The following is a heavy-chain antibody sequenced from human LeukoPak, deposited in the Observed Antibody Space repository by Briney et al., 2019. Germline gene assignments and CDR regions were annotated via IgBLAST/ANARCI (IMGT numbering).Heavy chain of an antibody. CDR1: GGTFSSYA. CDR3: AREPYGDVRPYYFDY. CDR2: IIPIFGTA. V-gene: IGHV1-69*13. D-gene: IGHD4-17*01. J-gene: IGHJ4*02. Sequence: GASVTVSCKASGGTFSSYAISWVRQAPGQGLEWMGGIIPIFGTANYAQKFQGRVTITADESTSTAYMELSSLRSEDTAVYYCAREPYGDVRPYYFDYWGQGTLVTVSS.